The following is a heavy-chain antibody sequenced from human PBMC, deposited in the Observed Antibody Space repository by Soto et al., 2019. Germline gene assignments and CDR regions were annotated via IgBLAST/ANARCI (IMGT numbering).Heavy chain of an antibody. CDR3: ARGEQQQLVLDWFDP. Sequence: AAVKVSCKASGYTFTSYVISWLRQAPGQGLEWMGWISAYNGNTNYAQKLQGRVTMTTDTSTSTAYMELRSLRSDDTAVYYCARGEQQQLVLDWFDPWGQGTLVTVSS. CDR2: ISAYNGNT. CDR1: GYTFTSYV. V-gene: IGHV1-18*04. J-gene: IGHJ5*02. D-gene: IGHD6-13*01.